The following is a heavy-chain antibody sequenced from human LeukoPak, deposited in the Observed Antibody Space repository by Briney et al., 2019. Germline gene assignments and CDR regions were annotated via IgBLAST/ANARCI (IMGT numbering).Heavy chain of an antibody. V-gene: IGHV1-2*02. J-gene: IGHJ4*02. CDR3: ARDRDPFLLWFGNLYTLVDY. CDR1: GYTFTGYY. CDR2: INPNSGGT. D-gene: IGHD3-10*01. Sequence: GASVKVSCKASGYTFTGYYMHWVRQAPGQGLEWMGWINPNSGGTNYAQKFQGRVTMTRDTSISTAYMELSRLRSDDTAVYYCARDRDPFLLWFGNLYTLVDYWGQGTLVTVSS.